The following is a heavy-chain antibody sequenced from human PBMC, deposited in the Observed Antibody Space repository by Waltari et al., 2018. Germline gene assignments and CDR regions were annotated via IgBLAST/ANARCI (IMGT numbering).Heavy chain of an antibody. D-gene: IGHD3-3*01. CDR3: ARVGVTIFGVVNYYYGMDV. Sequence: QVQLVQSGAEVKKPGSSVKVSCKASGGTFSSYAISWVRQAPGQGLEWMGGIIPIFGTANYAQKFQGRVTITADESTSTAYMELSSLRSEDTAVYYCARVGVTIFGVVNYYYGMDVWGQGTTVTVSS. CDR1: GGTFSSYA. V-gene: IGHV1-69*13. CDR2: IIPIFGTA. J-gene: IGHJ6*02.